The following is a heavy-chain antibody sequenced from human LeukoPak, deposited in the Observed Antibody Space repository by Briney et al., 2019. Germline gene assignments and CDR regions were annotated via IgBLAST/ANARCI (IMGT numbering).Heavy chain of an antibody. CDR3: ARDVERFVEWD. V-gene: IGHV1-69*04. J-gene: IGHJ4*02. CDR2: IIPVLDIV. Sequence: SVKVSCKASGGTFSSYAISWVRQAPGQGLEWMGRIIPVLDIVNYAQKFQDRVMFTADKSTNTAYMDLSGLRSDDTAVYYCARDVERFVEWDWGQGTLVTVSS. CDR1: GGTFSSYA. D-gene: IGHD3-3*01.